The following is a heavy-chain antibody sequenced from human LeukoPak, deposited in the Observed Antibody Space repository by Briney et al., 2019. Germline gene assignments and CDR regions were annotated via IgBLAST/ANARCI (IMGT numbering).Heavy chain of an antibody. CDR2: IRYDGSNK. CDR3: AKGLGVVVPAAIPGYFDY. CDR1: GFTFSSYG. V-gene: IGHV3-30*02. J-gene: IGHJ4*02. D-gene: IGHD2-2*02. Sequence: GGSLRLSCAASGFTFSSYGMHWVRQAPGKGLEWVAFIRYDGSNKYYADSVKGRFTISRDNSKNTLYLQMNSLRAVDTAVYYCAKGLGVVVPAAIPGYFDYWGQGTLVTVSS.